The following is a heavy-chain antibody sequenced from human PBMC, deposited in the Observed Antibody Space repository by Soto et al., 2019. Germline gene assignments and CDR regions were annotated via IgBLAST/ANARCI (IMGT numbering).Heavy chain of an antibody. J-gene: IGHJ4*02. CDR1: GDSITTSGDY. CDR2: ISHTGIT. V-gene: IGHV4-31*03. CDR3: AKDRAGDIYVAARSGLDY. D-gene: IGHD3-3*01. Sequence: SETLSLTCTVSGDSITTSGDYWSWIRQNPGKGLEWIGYISHTGITEYNPSLNSRLTLSIDTSKNQFSLEMTSVTAADTAVYYCAKDRAGDIYVAARSGLDYWGQGTLVTVSS.